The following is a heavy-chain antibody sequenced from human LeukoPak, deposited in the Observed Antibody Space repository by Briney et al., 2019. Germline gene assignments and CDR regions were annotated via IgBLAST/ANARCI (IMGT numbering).Heavy chain of an antibody. CDR3: ARGGRMTTVVTYYFDY. CDR2: VNPSGGST. D-gene: IGHD4-23*01. V-gene: IGHV1-46*01. Sequence: ASVKVSCKASGYTFTSYGISWVRQAPGQGLEWMGIVNPSGGSTTYAQEFQGRVTMTRDTSTSTVYMDLSSLRSDDTAVYFCARGGRMTTVVTYYFDYWGQGTLVTVSS. CDR1: GYTFTSYG. J-gene: IGHJ4*02.